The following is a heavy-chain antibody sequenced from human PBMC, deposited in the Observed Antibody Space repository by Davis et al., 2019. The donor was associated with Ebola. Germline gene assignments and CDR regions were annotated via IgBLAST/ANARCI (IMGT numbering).Heavy chain of an antibody. CDR2: INHSGST. V-gene: IGHV4-34*01. D-gene: IGHD2-2*02. CDR1: GGSISSYY. J-gene: IGHJ4*02. Sequence: PSETLSLTCTVSGGSISSYYWSWIRQPPGKGLEWIGEINHSGSTNYNPSLKSRVTISVDTSKNQFSLKLSSVTAADTAVYYCARGRRQLYCSSTSCYNAFDYWGQGTLVTVSS. CDR3: ARGRRQLYCSSTSCYNAFDY.